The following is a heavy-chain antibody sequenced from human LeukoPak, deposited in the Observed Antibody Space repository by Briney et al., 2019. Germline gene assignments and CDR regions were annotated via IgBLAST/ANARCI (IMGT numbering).Heavy chain of an antibody. Sequence: SVKVSCKASGGTFSSYAISWVRQAPGQGLEWMGRIIPILGIANYAQKSQGRVTITADKSTSTAYMELSSLRSEDTAVYYCARDRYCSGGSCYSYYYGMDVWGQGTTVTVSS. J-gene: IGHJ6*02. V-gene: IGHV1-69*04. CDR2: IIPILGIA. D-gene: IGHD2-15*01. CDR3: ARDRYCSGGSCYSYYYGMDV. CDR1: GGTFSSYA.